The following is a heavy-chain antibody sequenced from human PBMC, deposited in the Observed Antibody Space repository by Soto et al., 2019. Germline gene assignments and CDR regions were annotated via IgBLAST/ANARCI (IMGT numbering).Heavy chain of an antibody. D-gene: IGHD2-2*01. CDR2: ISAYNGNT. CDR1: GYTFTSYG. Sequence: QVQLVQSGAEVKKPGASVKVSCKASGYTFTSYGISWVRQAPGQGLEWMGWISAYNGNTNYAQKLQGRVTMTTDTTTSTAYMDLRSLRSDDTAVYYCARDPDCSSTSCYEEDYFDYGGQGTLVTVSS. CDR3: ARDPDCSSTSCYEEDYFDY. J-gene: IGHJ4*02. V-gene: IGHV1-18*01.